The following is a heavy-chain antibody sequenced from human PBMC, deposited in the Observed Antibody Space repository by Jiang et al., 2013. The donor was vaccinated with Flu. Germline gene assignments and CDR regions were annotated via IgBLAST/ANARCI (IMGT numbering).Heavy chain of an antibody. D-gene: IGHD2-2*01. CDR3: ARSPRNGHCSSTSCYLGSLSYYYGMDV. Sequence: YISSSGSTIYYADSVKGRFTISRDNAKNSLYLQMNSLRAEDTAVYYCARSPRNGHCSSTSCYLGSLSYYYGMDVWGKGTTVTVSS. V-gene: IGHV3-48*03. J-gene: IGHJ6*04. CDR2: ISSSGSTI.